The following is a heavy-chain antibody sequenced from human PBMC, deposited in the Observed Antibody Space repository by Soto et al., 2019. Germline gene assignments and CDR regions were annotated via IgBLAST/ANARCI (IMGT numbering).Heavy chain of an antibody. CDR2: IYQGGAT. Sequence: PSETLSLTCGVSGYSVRSGYYWGWVRQPPGKGLEWIGRIYQGGATYYNPSLKSRASRSMDTSKNMFSVRLRSWSAADTAVYFCARVKATLYRHYYFDYWGQGTPVTVSS. CDR3: ARVKATLYRHYYFDY. V-gene: IGHV4-38-2*01. D-gene: IGHD5-12*01. CDR1: GYSVRSGYY. J-gene: IGHJ4*02.